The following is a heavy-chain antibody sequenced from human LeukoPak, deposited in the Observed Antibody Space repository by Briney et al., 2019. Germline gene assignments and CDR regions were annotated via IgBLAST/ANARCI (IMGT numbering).Heavy chain of an antibody. CDR3: AKDRWAGVYGTGDY. J-gene: IGHJ4*02. V-gene: IGHV3-7*01. Sequence: GGSLRLSCAASGFTFRGFLMSWVRQTPGKGLEWVANIKQDGSEKYYADSVKGRFTISRDNTKNSLSLQMNSLRAEDTAVYYCAKDRWAGVYGTGDYWGQGTLVTVSS. D-gene: IGHD3/OR15-3a*01. CDR1: GFTFRGFL. CDR2: IKQDGSEK.